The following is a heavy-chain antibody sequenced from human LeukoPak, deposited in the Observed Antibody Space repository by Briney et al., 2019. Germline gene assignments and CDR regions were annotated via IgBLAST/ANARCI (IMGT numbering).Heavy chain of an antibody. J-gene: IGHJ4*02. Sequence: GVSLRLSCAASGFTFSSYGMPWVRQAPGKGLEWVAFIRYDGSNKYYADSVKGLFTISRDNSKNTLYLQMNSLRAEDTAVYYCAKDLGTTGTPDYWGQGTLVTVSS. CDR3: AKDLGTTGTPDY. D-gene: IGHD1-1*01. V-gene: IGHV3-30*02. CDR1: GFTFSSYG. CDR2: IRYDGSNK.